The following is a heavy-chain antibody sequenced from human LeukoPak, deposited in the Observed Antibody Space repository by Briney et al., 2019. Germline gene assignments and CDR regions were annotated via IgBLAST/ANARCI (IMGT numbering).Heavy chain of an antibody. V-gene: IGHV4-30-2*03. CDR2: IYHSGST. D-gene: IGHD5-18*01. J-gene: IGHJ4*02. CDR1: GGSISSGGYS. Sequence: PSETLSLTCAVSGGSISSGGYSWSWIRQPPGKGLEWIGYIYHSGSTYYNPSLKSRVTISVDTSKNQFSLKLSSVTAADTAVYYCARQAPGYSYGYVYWGQGTLVTVSS. CDR3: ARQAPGYSYGYVY.